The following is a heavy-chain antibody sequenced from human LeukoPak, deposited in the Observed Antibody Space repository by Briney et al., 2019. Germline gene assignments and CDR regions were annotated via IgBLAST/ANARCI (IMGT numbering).Heavy chain of an antibody. Sequence: GASVKVSCKASRYTFTVYYMHWIRQAPGQGLEWMGWINPNSGGTNFAQNFQGRVTMTRDASISTAYMELRRLRSDDTAVYYCAYIAAAGTDFDYWGQGTLVTVSS. CDR2: INPNSGGT. CDR3: AYIAAAGTDFDY. D-gene: IGHD6-13*01. J-gene: IGHJ4*02. V-gene: IGHV1-2*02. CDR1: RYTFTVYY.